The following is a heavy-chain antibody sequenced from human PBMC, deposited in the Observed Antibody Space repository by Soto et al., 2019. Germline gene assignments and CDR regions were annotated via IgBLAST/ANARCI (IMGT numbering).Heavy chain of an antibody. V-gene: IGHV6-1*01. Sequence: SQTLSLTCVISGDSVSSNSAGWNWVRQTPSRGFEWLGRTYYKSKWFNNYAVSVKSRITINPDTSQNQFSLHLDSVTPEDTAVYFCARGSWDDVSGHYYMDVWGKGTTVTVSS. CDR1: GDSVSSNSAG. CDR3: ARGSWDDVSGHYYMDV. J-gene: IGHJ6*03. D-gene: IGHD5-12*01. CDR2: TYYKSKWFN.